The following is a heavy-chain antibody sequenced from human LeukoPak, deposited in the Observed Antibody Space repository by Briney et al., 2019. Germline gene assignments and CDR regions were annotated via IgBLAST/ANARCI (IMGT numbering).Heavy chain of an antibody. CDR2: IYTSGST. V-gene: IGHV4-4*07. CDR3: ARDGRDGYNTRAPPYGMDV. Sequence: SETLSLTCTVSGGSISSYYWSWIRRPAGKGLEWIGRIYTSGSTNYNPSLKSRVTMSVDTSKNQFSLKLSSVTAADTAVYYCARDGRDGYNTRAPPYGMDVWAQGTTVTVSS. J-gene: IGHJ6*02. CDR1: GGSISSYY. D-gene: IGHD5-24*01.